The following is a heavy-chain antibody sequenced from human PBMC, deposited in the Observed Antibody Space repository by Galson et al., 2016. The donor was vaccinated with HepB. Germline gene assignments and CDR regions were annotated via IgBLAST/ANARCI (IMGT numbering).Heavy chain of an antibody. CDR1: GYSFNIYW. CDR2: IHPGDSDT. J-gene: IGHJ6*02. D-gene: IGHD2-2*02. Sequence: SGAEVKKPGESLTISCKGSGYSFNIYWIGWVRQMPGKGLEWMGMIHPGDSDTKYRPSFQGQVPLLADKSMSTAYLQCSSLTASDTAVYYCARLGTVVPVVIGEDSAYFGMDVWGQGTTVTVSS. CDR3: ARLGTVVPVVIGEDSAYFGMDV. V-gene: IGHV5-51*01.